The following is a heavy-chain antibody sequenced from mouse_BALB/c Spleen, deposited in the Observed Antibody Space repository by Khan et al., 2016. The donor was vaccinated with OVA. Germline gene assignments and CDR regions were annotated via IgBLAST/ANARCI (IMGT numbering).Heavy chain of an antibody. Sequence: VQLKQSGPELVKPGASVKISCKTSGYKFTEYTLHWVKQSPGKSLEWIGVINPKNGITSYNQKFKGKATMTVDKSSSTAYMEFRSLTSEDSAVYYCARDAGSYWGQGTSVTVSS. CDR1: GYKFTEYT. J-gene: IGHJ4*01. CDR2: INPKNGIT. CDR3: ARDAGSY. V-gene: IGHV1-18*01.